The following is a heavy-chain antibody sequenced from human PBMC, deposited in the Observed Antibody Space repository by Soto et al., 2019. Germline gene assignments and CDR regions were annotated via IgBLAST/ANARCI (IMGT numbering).Heavy chain of an antibody. CDR3: AKALDFYGLDV. Sequence: QVQLVESGGGVVQPGRSLRLSCAASGFIFSSYDMHWVRQAPGKGLEWVAVISYDVSNKYYADSVKGRFTISRDNSKNTLYLQMNSLRAEDTALYYCAKALDFYGLDVWGQGTTVTISS. CDR2: ISYDVSNK. CDR1: GFIFSSYD. V-gene: IGHV3-30*18. J-gene: IGHJ6*02.